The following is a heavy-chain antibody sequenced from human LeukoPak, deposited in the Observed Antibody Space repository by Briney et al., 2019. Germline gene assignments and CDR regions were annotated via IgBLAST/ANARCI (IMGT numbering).Heavy chain of an antibody. CDR3: ARDHNTMARGVIET. CDR1: GFTFSDYE. J-gene: IGHJ5*02. CDR2: ISTAGSTK. D-gene: IGHD3-10*01. Sequence: GGSLRLSCAASGFTFSDYEMNWVRQAPGKGLEWISYISTAGSTKYYAESVKGRFTISRDNAKNSLYLQMNSLRAEDTAVYYCARDHNTMARGVIETWGQGTLVTVSS. V-gene: IGHV3-48*03.